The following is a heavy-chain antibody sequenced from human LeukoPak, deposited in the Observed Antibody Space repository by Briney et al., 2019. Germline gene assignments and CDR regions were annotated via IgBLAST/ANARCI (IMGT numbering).Heavy chain of an antibody. CDR2: INHSGST. CDR3: ARRTRIAVAGRGFDY. Sequence: SETLSLTCAVYGGSFSGYYWSWIRQPPGKGLEWIGEINHSGSTNYNPSLKSRVTISVDTSKNQFSLKLSSVTAADTAVYYCARRTRIAVAGRGFDYWGQGTLVTVSS. J-gene: IGHJ4*02. CDR1: GGSFSGYY. D-gene: IGHD6-19*01. V-gene: IGHV4-34*01.